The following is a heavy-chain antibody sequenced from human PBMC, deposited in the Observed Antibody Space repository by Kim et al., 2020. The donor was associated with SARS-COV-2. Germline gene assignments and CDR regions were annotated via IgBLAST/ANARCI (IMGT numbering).Heavy chain of an antibody. CDR2: IIPIFGTA. J-gene: IGHJ4*02. V-gene: IGHV1-69*13. Sequence: SVKVSCKASGGTFSSYAISWVRQAPGQGLEWMGGIIPIFGTANYAQKFQGRVTITADESTSTAYMELSSLRSEDTAVYYCARYHYYDSSGRHYFDYWGQGTLVTVSS. D-gene: IGHD3-22*01. CDR1: GGTFSSYA. CDR3: ARYHYYDSSGRHYFDY.